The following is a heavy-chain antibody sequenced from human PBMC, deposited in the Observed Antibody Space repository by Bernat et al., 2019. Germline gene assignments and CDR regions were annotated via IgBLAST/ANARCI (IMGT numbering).Heavy chain of an antibody. Sequence: QAQLVQSGAEVKKPGASVKVSCKVSGYTLTELSMHWVRQAPGKGLEWMGGFDPEDGETIYAQKFQGRVTMTEETSTDTAYMELSSLGAEDAAVYYCARALYSRSASWGGGTLVTASS. CDR2: FDPEDGET. V-gene: IGHV1-24*01. CDR1: GYTLTELS. CDR3: ARALYSRSAS. D-gene: IGHD6-6*01. J-gene: IGHJ4*02.